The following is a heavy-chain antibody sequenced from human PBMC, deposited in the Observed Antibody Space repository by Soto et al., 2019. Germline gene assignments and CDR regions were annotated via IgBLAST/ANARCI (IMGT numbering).Heavy chain of an antibody. J-gene: IGHJ5*02. CDR1: GASILSCTWC. CDR3: ARGGVMAAVGSLDP. V-gene: IGHV4-61*01. Sequence: SLSNTLPGASILSCTWCRRLVPRPPGKGLEWIGYIYNGGSTNYKPSLKSRVTILVDTSRNQFSLKLSSVTVADTAFDDCARGGVMAAVGSLDPWGQGTRVTGSA. CDR2: IYNGGST. D-gene: IGHD6-13*01.